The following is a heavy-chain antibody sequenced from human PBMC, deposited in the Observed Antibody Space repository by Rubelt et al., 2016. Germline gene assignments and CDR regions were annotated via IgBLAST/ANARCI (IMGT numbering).Heavy chain of an antibody. D-gene: IGHD3-22*01. CDR3: ARDKVWDYDSSGYYSY. CDR1: GFTVSSNY. Sequence: EVQLVESGGGLIQPGGSLRLSCAASGFTVSSNYMSWVRQAPGKGLEWVSVIYSGGSTYYADSVKGRFTISRDNSKNTLYRQMNSLRAEDTAVYYCARDKVWDYDSSGYYSYWGQGTLVTVSS. V-gene: IGHV3-53*01. CDR2: IYSGGST. J-gene: IGHJ4*02.